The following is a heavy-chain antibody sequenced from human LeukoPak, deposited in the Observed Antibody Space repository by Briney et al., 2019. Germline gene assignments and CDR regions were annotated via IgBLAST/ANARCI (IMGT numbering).Heavy chain of an antibody. Sequence: ASVKVCCKASGYTFTSYDFIWVRQATGQGLEWMGWMNPNSGDTGYAQKLLGRGTMTRNTSISTAYMELSSLRSEDTAVYFCASSSFFYYYGMDVWGQGTTVTVSS. CDR2: MNPNSGDT. V-gene: IGHV1-8*01. D-gene: IGHD6-13*01. CDR3: ASSSFFYYYGMDV. J-gene: IGHJ6*02. CDR1: GYTFTSYD.